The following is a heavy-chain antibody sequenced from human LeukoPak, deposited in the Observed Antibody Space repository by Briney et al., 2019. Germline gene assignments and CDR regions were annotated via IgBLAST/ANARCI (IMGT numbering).Heavy chain of an antibody. J-gene: IGHJ4*02. D-gene: IGHD3-22*01. CDR3: AKGNYYDSSGYSYLDY. CDR1: GFTFSSYA. V-gene: IGHV3-23*01. Sequence: GGSLRLSCAASGFTFSSYAMSWVRQAPGKGLEWVSAISGSGGSTYYADSVKGRFTISRDNSKNTLYLQMNSLRAEDTAVYYCAKGNYYDSSGYSYLDYWGQGTLVTVSS. CDR2: ISGSGGST.